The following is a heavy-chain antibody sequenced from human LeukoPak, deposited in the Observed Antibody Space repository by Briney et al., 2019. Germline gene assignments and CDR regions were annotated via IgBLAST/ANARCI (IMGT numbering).Heavy chain of an antibody. J-gene: IGHJ4*02. Sequence: VASVKLSCTASGYMFTGYYIHWVRQAPGQGPEWMGMISPSGGSPTYAQRFQGRVTMTRDMSTSTVFMELSSLRAEDTAVYYCARDLYGGVGAKTLDSWGQGTLVTVSS. CDR2: ISPSGGSP. CDR3: ARDLYGGVGAKTLDS. V-gene: IGHV1-46*01. D-gene: IGHD1-26*01. CDR1: GYMFTGYY.